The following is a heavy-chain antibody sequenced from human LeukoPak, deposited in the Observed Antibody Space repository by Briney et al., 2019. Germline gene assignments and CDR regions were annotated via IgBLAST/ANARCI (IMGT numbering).Heavy chain of an antibody. Sequence: GASVKVSCKASGGTFSSYAISWVRQAPGQGLEWMGRIIPILGIANYAQKFQGRVTITADKSTSTAYMELSSLRSEDTAVYYCARGVDIVVVVAATPGYNPWGQGTLVTVSS. V-gene: IGHV1-69*04. D-gene: IGHD2-15*01. CDR3: ARGVDIVVVVAATPGYNP. CDR1: GGTFSSYA. J-gene: IGHJ5*02. CDR2: IIPILGIA.